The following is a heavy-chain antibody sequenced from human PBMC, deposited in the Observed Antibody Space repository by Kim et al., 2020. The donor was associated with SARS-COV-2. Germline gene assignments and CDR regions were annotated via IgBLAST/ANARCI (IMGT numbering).Heavy chain of an antibody. CDR1: GYSFTSYW. V-gene: IGHV5-10-1*01. J-gene: IGHJ3*02. D-gene: IGHD3-10*01. CDR2: IDPSDSYT. Sequence: GESLKISCKGSGYSFTSYWISWVRQMPGKGLEWMGRIDPSDSYTNYSPSFQGHVTISADKSISTAYLQWSSLKASDTAMYYCARRITMVRGRENDAFDIWGQGTMVTVSS. CDR3: ARRITMVRGRENDAFDI.